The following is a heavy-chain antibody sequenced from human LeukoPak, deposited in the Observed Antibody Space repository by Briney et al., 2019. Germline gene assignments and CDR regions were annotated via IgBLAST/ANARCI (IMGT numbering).Heavy chain of an antibody. J-gene: IGHJ5*02. CDR1: GDCVSSNSAA. CDR3: VRSRDDYLTAFDP. Sequence: SQTLSLTCAISGDCVSSNSAAWNWIRQSPSRGLEWLGRTYYRSKWYSDYAVSVKSRITINADTSKNQFSLHLNSVTPEDTAVYYCVRSRDDYLTAFDPWGQGTLVTVSS. V-gene: IGHV6-1*01. CDR2: TYYRSKWYS. D-gene: IGHD5-24*01.